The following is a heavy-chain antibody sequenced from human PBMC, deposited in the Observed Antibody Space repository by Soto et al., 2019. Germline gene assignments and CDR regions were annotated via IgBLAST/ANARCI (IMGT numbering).Heavy chain of an antibody. V-gene: IGHV3-33*01. D-gene: IGHD2-15*01. CDR1: GFTFSSYG. CDR2: IWYDGSNK. Sequence: QVQLVESGGGVVQPGRSLRLSCAASGFTFSSYGMHWVRQAPGKGLEWVAVIWYDGSNKYYADSVKGRFTISRDNSKNSLYLQMNSLRSEDTAVYYCSRYGGYCSGGSCYGPGSPLDYWVQGTLVTVSS. J-gene: IGHJ4*02. CDR3: SRYGGYCSGGSCYGPGSPLDY.